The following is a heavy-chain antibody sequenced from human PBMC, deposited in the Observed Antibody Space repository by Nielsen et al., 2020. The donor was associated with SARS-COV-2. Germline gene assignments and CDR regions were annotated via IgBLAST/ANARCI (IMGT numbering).Heavy chain of an antibody. CDR1: GGTFSSYA. J-gene: IGHJ5*02. Sequence: SVKVSCKASGGTFSSYAISWVRQAPGQGVEWMGAIITIFGTANYAQKFQGRVTITADEYTSTAYMELSSLRSEDTAVYYCARAEWSRVAAASYNWFDPWGQGTLVTVSS. V-gene: IGHV1-69*13. CDR3: ARAEWSRVAAASYNWFDP. D-gene: IGHD2-15*01. CDR2: IITIFGTA.